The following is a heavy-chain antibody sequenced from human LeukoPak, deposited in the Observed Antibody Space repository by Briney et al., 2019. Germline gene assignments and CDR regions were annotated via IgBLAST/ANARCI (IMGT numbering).Heavy chain of an antibody. D-gene: IGHD5-18*01. CDR2: INPNSGGT. CDR1: GYTFTGYY. J-gene: IGHJ6*03. CDR3: ARGRRGYSYGYVSYYYMDV. Sequence: ASVKVSCKASGYTFTGYYMHWVRQAPGQGLEWMGWINPNSGGTNYAQKFQGRVTMTRDTSISTAYMELSRLISDDTAVYYCARGRRGYSYGYVSYYYMDVWGKGTTVTISS. V-gene: IGHV1-2*02.